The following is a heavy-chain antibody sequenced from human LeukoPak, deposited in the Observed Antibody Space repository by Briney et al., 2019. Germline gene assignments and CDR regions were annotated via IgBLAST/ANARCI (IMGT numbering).Heavy chain of an antibody. Sequence: ASVTVSCKASEYTFTGYYMHWVRQAPGQGLEWMGWINPNSGATSYAQKFQGRVTMTREMSITTVYMELSRLRSDDTAVYYCARDPNIILLSGYFDFWGQGTLVTVSS. D-gene: IGHD2-8*01. CDR3: ARDPNIILLSGYFDF. CDR2: INPNSGAT. CDR1: EYTFTGYY. J-gene: IGHJ4*02. V-gene: IGHV1-2*02.